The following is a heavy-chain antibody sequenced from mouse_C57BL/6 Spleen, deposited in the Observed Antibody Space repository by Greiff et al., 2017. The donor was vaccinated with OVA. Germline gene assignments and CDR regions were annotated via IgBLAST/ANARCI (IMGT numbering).Heavy chain of an antibody. CDR1: GFSLTSYA. V-gene: IGHV2-9-1*01. CDR2: IWTGGGT. Sequence: QVQLKQSGPGLVAPSQSLSITCTVSGFSLTSYAISWVRQPPGKGLEWLGVIWTGGGTNYNSALKSRLSISKDNAKSQVFLKMNSLQTDDTARYYCARNRIYYYGSDAMDYWGQGTSVTVSS. CDR3: ARNRIYYYGSDAMDY. D-gene: IGHD1-1*01. J-gene: IGHJ4*01.